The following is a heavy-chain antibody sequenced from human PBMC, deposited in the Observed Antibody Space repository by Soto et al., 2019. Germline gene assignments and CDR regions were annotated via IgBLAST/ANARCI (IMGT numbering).Heavy chain of an antibody. D-gene: IGHD5-18*01. CDR1: GGSIRSNKW. J-gene: IGHJ4*02. Sequence: QVQLQESGPGLVKPSGTLSLTCGVSGGSIRSNKWWSWVRQPPGKGLEWIGEIYHSGSTNYNPSLKCRFTLSLKKSKNHFPLNLNSGTAATPAVYSCASWGDWMQRVVGGGGTVVPVS. CDR3: ASWGDWMQRVV. CDR2: IYHSGST. V-gene: IGHV4-4*02.